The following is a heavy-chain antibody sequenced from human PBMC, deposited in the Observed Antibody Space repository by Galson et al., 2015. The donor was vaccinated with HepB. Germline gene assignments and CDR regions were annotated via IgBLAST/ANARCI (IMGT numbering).Heavy chain of an antibody. CDR2: LSANGVKT. V-gene: IGHV3-23*01. CDR3: AKDLMGSFDS. J-gene: IGHJ4*02. Sequence: SLRLSCAASGFTFSIYGMSWVRQAPGKGLGWVSGLSANGVKTYYADSVKGRFTISRDNSKNTLYLQMNSLRAEDTAVYYCAKDLMGSFDSWGQGTLVTVSS. D-gene: IGHD2-8*01. CDR1: GFTFSIYG.